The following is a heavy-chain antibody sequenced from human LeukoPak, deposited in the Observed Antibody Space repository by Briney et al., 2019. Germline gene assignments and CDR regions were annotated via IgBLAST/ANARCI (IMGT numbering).Heavy chain of an antibody. V-gene: IGHV4-34*01. J-gene: IGHJ5*02. CDR3: ARRGSSGYFS. CDR2: INHSGST. CDR1: GGSISSYY. Sequence: PSETLSLTCTVSGGSISSYYWSWIRQPPGKGLEWIGEINHSGSTNHNPSLKSRVTISVDTSKNQFSLKLSSVTAADTAVYYCARRGSSGYFSWGQGTLVTVSS. D-gene: IGHD3-22*01.